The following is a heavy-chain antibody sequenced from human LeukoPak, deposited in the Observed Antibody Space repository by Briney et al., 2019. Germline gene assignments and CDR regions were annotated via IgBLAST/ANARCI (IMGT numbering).Heavy chain of an antibody. CDR1: GFTFSSYT. CDR2: ISRDGNIK. J-gene: IGHJ3*02. V-gene: IGHV3-30*04. D-gene: IGHD3-22*01. CDR3: ARAKYYDSRGYSVREAYDI. Sequence: GRSLRLSCTASGFTFSSYTMHWVRRAPGKGLEWVAVISRDGNIKYHADSMKDRFTISRDNSRNTLYLQMNNLRPEDTAVYSCARAKYYDSRGYSVREAYDIWGQGTMVTVSS.